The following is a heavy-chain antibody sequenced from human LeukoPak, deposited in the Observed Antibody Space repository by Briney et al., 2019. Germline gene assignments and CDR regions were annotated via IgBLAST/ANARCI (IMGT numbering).Heavy chain of an antibody. J-gene: IGHJ3*02. CDR1: GGTFTSYD. CDR2: MNPNSGNT. CDR3: ARAGPEFVDAFDI. D-gene: IGHD3-10*01. Sequence: ASVKVSCKASGGTFTSYDINWVRQATGQGLEWMGWMNPNSGNTGFAQKFQGRVTMTRTTSISTAYMELSSLRSEDTAVYYCARAGPEFVDAFDIWGQGTMVTVSS. V-gene: IGHV1-8*01.